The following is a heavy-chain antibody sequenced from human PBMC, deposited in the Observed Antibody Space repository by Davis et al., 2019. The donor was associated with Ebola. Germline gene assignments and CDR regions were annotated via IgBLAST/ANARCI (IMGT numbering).Heavy chain of an antibody. V-gene: IGHV3-33*01. J-gene: IGHJ4*02. D-gene: IGHD6-13*01. CDR2: VWYDGSNE. CDR1: GFTFSTTG. Sequence: PGGSLRLSCATSGFTFSTTGMHWVRQAPGKGLQWVSSVWYDGSNERYEDSVKGRFTISRDNSKNTLFLQMNNLRVEDTAMYYCSSWVSSHFDFWGRGTLVTVSS. CDR3: SSWVSSHFDF.